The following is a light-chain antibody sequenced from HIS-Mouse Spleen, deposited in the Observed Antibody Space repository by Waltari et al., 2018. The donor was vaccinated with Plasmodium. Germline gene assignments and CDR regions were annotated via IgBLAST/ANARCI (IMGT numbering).Light chain of an antibody. J-gene: IGLJ1*01. Sequence: SYVLTQPPSVSVAPGKTARITCGGNNIGSKSVHWYQQKPGQAPVLVVYDYSDRPSGTPERCSGSNSGNTATLTISRVEAGDEADYYCQVWDSSSDHYVFGTGTKVTVL. V-gene: IGLV3-21*03. CDR2: DYS. CDR1: NIGSKS. CDR3: QVWDSSSDHYV.